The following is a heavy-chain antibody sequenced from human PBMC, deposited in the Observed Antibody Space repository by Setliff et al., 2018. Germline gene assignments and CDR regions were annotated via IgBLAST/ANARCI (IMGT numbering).Heavy chain of an antibody. V-gene: IGHV4-4*02. Sequence: SETLSLTCAVSGGSISSPNWWNWVRQPPGKGLEWIGEIYHSGTTNYNPSLKSRVTMSIDTSRDQFSLKLISMIAADTAVYYCARGRNIAARLLDSWGQGTLVTVSS. CDR2: IYHSGTT. CDR1: GGSISSPNW. D-gene: IGHD6-6*01. CDR3: ARGRNIAARLLDS. J-gene: IGHJ4*02.